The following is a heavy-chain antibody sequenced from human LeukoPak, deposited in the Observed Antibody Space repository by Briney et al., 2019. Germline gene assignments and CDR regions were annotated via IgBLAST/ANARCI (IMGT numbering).Heavy chain of an antibody. CDR3: AKKSSSWYREIDY. CDR2: IGGSGGST. V-gene: IGHV3-23*01. CDR1: GFTFSGYA. Sequence: GGSLRLSCAASGFTFSGYAMSWVRQAPGKGLEWVSAIGGSGGSTYYADSVKGRFTISRDNSKNTLCLQMNSLRAEDTAVYYCAKKSSSWYREIDYWGQGTLVTVSS. D-gene: IGHD6-13*01. J-gene: IGHJ4*02.